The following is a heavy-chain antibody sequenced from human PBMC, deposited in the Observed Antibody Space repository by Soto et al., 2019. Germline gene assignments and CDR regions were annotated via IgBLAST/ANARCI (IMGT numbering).Heavy chain of an antibody. CDR2: MNPNSGNT. CDR1: GYTFTTYD. CDR3: ARRTTAWSAADY. D-gene: IGHD2-21*02. V-gene: IGHV1-8*01. Sequence: QVQLVQSGAEVKKPGASVKVSCKASGYTFTTYDIYWVRQATGQGFEWMGWMNPNSGNTGYAQKFQGRVTMPRNTSISTAYMELSSLTSDDTAVYYCARRTTAWSAADYWGQGTLVTVSS. J-gene: IGHJ4*02.